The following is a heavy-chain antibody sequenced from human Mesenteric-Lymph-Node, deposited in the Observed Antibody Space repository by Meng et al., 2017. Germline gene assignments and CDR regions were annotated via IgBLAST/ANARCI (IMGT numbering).Heavy chain of an antibody. CDR3: ARDKTAYHYYYYGMDV. CDR1: GFTFSSYG. Sequence: GGSLRLSCAASGFTFSSYGMHWVRQAPGKGLEWVAVIWYDGSNKYYADSVKGRFTISRDNAKNSLYLQMNSLRAEDTAVYYCARDKTAYHYYYYGMDVWGQGTTVTVSS. D-gene: IGHD2-2*01. CDR2: IWYDGSNK. V-gene: IGHV3-33*01. J-gene: IGHJ6*02.